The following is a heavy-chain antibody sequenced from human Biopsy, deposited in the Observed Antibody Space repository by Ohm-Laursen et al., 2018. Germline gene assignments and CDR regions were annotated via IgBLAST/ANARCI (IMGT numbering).Heavy chain of an antibody. D-gene: IGHD3-9*01. V-gene: IGHV1-69*06. CDR2: NIPILGTG. CDR3: ATKLTGYFHH. CDR1: GGTFSNYG. Sequence: ASVKVSCKAPGGTFSNYGVNWVRQAPGQGLEWLGGNIPILGTGNYAQKFQDRVTVAADTSTSTATMELRSLRPDDTAVYYCATKLTGYFHHWGQGTLVIVSS. J-gene: IGHJ1*01.